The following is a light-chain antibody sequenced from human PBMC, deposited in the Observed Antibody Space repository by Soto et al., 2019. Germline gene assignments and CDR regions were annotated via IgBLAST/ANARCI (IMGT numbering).Light chain of an antibody. Sequence: DIQMTQSPSSLSASVGDRVTITCRASQSISTYVNWYQQKPGRAPNLLIYGASNLQSGVPPRFSGSGSGTDFTLTISGLQPGDFATYYWQQSYFTPWTFGQGAKVEIK. CDR2: GAS. V-gene: IGKV1-39*01. CDR1: QSISTY. J-gene: IGKJ1*01. CDR3: QQSYFTPWT.